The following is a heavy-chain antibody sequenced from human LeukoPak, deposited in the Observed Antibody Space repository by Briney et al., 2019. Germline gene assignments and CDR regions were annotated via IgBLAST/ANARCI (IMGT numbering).Heavy chain of an antibody. D-gene: IGHD1-26*01. CDR1: GYRFTNYW. CDR3: ARHATTGFIVNRFDP. V-gene: IGHV5-51*01. Sequence: GESLKISCATSGYRFTNYWIGWVRQMPGKGLEFMGIINPGDSYTRYSPSFQGQVTISADKSFSTAYLQFNSLKASDTAMYYCARHATTGFIVNRFDPWGQGTLVTVFS. J-gene: IGHJ5*02. CDR2: INPGDSYT.